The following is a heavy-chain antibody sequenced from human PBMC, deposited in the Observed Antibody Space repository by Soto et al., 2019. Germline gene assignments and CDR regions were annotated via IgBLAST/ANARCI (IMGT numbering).Heavy chain of an antibody. CDR2: AYYSGST. D-gene: IGHD6-6*01. Sequence: SETLSLTCTVSGASIRSSTYQWGWIRQPPGGGLEWIGSAYYSGSTNYNPSLKSRVTISVDTSKNQFSLKLSSVTAADTAVYYCAREISSSNWFDPWGQGTLVTVSS. V-gene: IGHV4-39*07. CDR3: AREISSSNWFDP. CDR1: GASIRSSTYQ. J-gene: IGHJ5*02.